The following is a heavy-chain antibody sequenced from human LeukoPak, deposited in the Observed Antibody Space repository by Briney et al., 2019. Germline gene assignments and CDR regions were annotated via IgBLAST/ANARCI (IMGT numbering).Heavy chain of an antibody. CDR3: ARDAAAGYSLAC. Sequence: SETLSLTCTVSGGSISGYYWSWVRQPVGKGLEWIGHFYASGSTNYNPSLKSRVSMSVDTSQKQFSLRLSSVTAADTAVYYCARDAAAGYSLACWGQGTLVTVSS. V-gene: IGHV4-4*07. CDR1: GGSISGYY. J-gene: IGHJ4*02. D-gene: IGHD6-13*01. CDR2: FYASGST.